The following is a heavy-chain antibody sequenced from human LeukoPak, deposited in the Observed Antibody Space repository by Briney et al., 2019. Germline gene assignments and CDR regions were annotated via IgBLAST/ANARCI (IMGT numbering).Heavy chain of an antibody. CDR2: IYPGESDT. J-gene: IGHJ4*02. V-gene: IGHV5-51*01. CDR3: ARLPRDYDFWSGYSHLDY. CDR1: GYSFTSYW. Sequence: NRGESLKISCKGSGYSFTSYWIGWVGQMPGKGLEWMGIIYPGESDTRYRPSFRGQATIPADSSISTAYLQWSSLKASDTAMYYCARLPRDYDFWSGYSHLDYWGQGTLVTVSS. D-gene: IGHD3-3*01.